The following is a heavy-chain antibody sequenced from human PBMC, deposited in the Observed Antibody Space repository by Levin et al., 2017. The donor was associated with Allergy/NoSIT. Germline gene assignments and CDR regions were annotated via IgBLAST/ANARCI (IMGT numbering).Heavy chain of an antibody. D-gene: IGHD6-13*01. CDR1: GFTVNSNY. CDR2: IYSGGST. Sequence: GGSLRLSCAASGFTVNSNYMTWVRQAPGKGLEWVSVIYSGGSTYYADSVKGRFTISRDNSKNTLYLQMNSLRAEDTAVYYCARGNNGGAAAGTVDYWGQGSLVTVSS. J-gene: IGHJ4*02. V-gene: IGHV3-53*01. CDR3: ARGNNGGAAAGTVDY.